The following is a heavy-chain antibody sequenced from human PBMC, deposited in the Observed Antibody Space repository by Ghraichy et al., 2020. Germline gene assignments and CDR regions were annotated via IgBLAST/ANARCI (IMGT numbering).Heavy chain of an antibody. CDR2: ISDDGDTT. CDR1: RFTFSNYA. Sequence: GGSLRLSCAASRFTFSNYAMSWVRQAPGTGLEWVSSISDDGDTTSYADSVKGRFTVSRDKSKNTLYLKMNSLRVEDTAVYYCASGDFWSGYRFDYWGQGTLVTVSS. V-gene: IGHV3-23*01. J-gene: IGHJ4*02. CDR3: ASGDFWSGYRFDY. D-gene: IGHD3-3*01.